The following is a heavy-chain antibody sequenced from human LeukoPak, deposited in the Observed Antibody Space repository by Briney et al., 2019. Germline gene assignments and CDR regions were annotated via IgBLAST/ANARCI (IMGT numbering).Heavy chain of an antibody. J-gene: IGHJ4*02. CDR3: ARGILWFGGPYFDY. V-gene: IGHV4-61*02. CDR2: IYTSGST. CDR1: GGSISSGSYY. D-gene: IGHD3-10*01. Sequence: PSETLSLTCTVSGGSISSGSYYWSWIRQPAGKGLEWIGRIYTSGSTSYNPSLKSRVTISVDTSKNQFSLKLSSVTAADTAVYYCARGILWFGGPYFDYWGQGTLVTVSS.